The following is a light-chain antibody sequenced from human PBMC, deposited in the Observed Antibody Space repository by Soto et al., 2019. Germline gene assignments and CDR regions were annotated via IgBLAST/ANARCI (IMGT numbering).Light chain of an antibody. J-gene: IGKJ4*01. CDR3: QQRSNWPLT. CDR1: QSVSSSF. Sequence: EVVLTQSPGTLSLSPGERAILSCRASQSVSSSFLAWYQQKPGQAPRLLIYDASNRATGIPARFSGSGSGTDFTLTISSLEPEDFAVYYCQQRSNWPLTFGGGTKVEIK. V-gene: IGKV3-11*01. CDR2: DAS.